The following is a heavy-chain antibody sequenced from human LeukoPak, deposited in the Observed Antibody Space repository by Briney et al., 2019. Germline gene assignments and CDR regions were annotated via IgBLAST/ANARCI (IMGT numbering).Heavy chain of an antibody. CDR2: TIPILGIA. J-gene: IGHJ4*02. D-gene: IGHD2-2*01. CDR3: ARDPLPPGYCSSTSCLDY. V-gene: IGHV1-69*04. Sequence: GASVKVSCKASGGTFSSYTISWVRQAPGQGLEWMGRTIPILGIANYAQKFQGRVTITADKSTSTAYMELSSLRSEDTAVYYCARDPLPPGYCSSTSCLDYWGQGTLVTVSS. CDR1: GGTFSSYT.